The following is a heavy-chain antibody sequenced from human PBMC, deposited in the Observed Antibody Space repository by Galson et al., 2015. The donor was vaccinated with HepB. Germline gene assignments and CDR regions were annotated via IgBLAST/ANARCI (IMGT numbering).Heavy chain of an antibody. V-gene: IGHV3-30*04. Sequence: SLRLSCAASRFTFSRHAFHWVRQAPGKGLQWLSLISSDINTKNYADPVKGRFSVSRDNSRDTVYLQMNGLRPEDTAVYFCASDLDGSGSFYNMLAYWGQGIMVTVSS. J-gene: IGHJ4*02. CDR2: ISSDINTK. CDR3: ASDLDGSGSFYNMLAY. D-gene: IGHD3-10*01. CDR1: RFTFSRHA.